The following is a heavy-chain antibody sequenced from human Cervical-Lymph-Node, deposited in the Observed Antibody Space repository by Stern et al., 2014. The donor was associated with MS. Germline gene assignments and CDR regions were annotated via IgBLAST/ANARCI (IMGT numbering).Heavy chain of an antibody. CDR1: GYRFTNFA. V-gene: IGHV7-4-1*02. J-gene: IGHJ6*02. CDR2: INTKTGHP. D-gene: IGHD3-9*01. CDR3: AREAPQKKYDSLTGSYPTLHYYYYGMDV. Sequence: QVQLVQSGSELKKPGASVKVSCKASGYRFTNFAMHWVRQAPGKGLEWMGWINTKTGHPTYAQGFKGRFVFSLDTSVSTAYLQISSLKADDTAVYFCAREAPQKKYDSLTGSYPTLHYYYYGMDVWGQGTTVTVSS.